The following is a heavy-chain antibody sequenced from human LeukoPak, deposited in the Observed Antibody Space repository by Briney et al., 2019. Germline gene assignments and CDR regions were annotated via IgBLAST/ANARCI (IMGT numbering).Heavy chain of an antibody. CDR1: RFTFSNYW. V-gene: IGHV3-74*01. CDR3: AKATGGVYGSFDY. Sequence: GGSLRLSCAASRFTFSNYWMHWVRQAPGKGLVWVSRIYNDGSSTSYADSVKGRFTISRDNAKSTLYLQMNSLRAEDTALFYCAKATGGVYGSFDYWGQGTLVTVSS. J-gene: IGHJ4*02. CDR2: IYNDGSST. D-gene: IGHD3-16*01.